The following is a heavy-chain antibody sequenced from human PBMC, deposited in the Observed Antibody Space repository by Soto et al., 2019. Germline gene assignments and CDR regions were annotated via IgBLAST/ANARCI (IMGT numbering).Heavy chain of an antibody. J-gene: IGHJ4*02. CDR2: IKQDGSEK. CDR3: ARPYGSGSYPLDYFDY. Sequence: EVQLVESRGGLVQPGGSLRLSCAASAFTFSSSWMSWVRQAPGKGLEWVANIKQDGSEKYYVDSVKGRFTISRDNAKNSLYLQMNSLRAEDTAVYYCARPYGSGSYPLDYFDYWGQGTLVTVSS. V-gene: IGHV3-7*01. D-gene: IGHD3-10*01. CDR1: AFTFSSSW.